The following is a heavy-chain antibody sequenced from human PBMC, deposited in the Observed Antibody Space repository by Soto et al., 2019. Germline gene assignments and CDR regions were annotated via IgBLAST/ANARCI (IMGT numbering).Heavy chain of an antibody. J-gene: IGHJ4*02. Sequence: QVQLVESGGGVVQPGRSLRLSCAASGFTFNNYAMHWVRQAPGKGLEWVAVVSYDGSNKYYADSVKGRFTISRDNSKDTLYLQMNSLRAEDTAVFYCARTVTTVTTPYYFDYWGQRTLVTVSS. CDR1: GFTFNNYA. V-gene: IGHV3-30-3*01. D-gene: IGHD4-17*01. CDR2: VSYDGSNK. CDR3: ARTVTTVTTPYYFDY.